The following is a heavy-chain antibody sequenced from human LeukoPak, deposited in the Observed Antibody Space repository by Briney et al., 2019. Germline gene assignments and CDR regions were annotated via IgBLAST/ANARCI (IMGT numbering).Heavy chain of an antibody. D-gene: IGHD3-10*01. CDR3: AKGRESPYYIDH. CDR1: GFTFHSYV. J-gene: IGHJ4*02. V-gene: IGHV3-23*01. CDR2: ISGSGGST. Sequence: GGSLRLSCAACGFTFHSYVMRWLRQAPGKGLEWVSSISGSGGSTYYADSVKGRFTISRDNSKNTLYLQMNSLRAEDSAVYDCAKGRESPYYIDHWGQGTLVTVSS.